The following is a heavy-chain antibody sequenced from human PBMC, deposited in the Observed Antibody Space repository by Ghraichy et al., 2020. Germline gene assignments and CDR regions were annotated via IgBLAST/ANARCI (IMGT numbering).Heavy chain of an antibody. V-gene: IGHV4-59*01. Sequence: SETLSLTCTVSGGSISSYYWSWIRQPPGKGLEWIGYIYYSGSTNYNPSLKSRVTISVDTSKNQFSLKLSSVTAADTAVYYCARGSGAMVPYYFDYWGQGTLVTVSS. CDR3: ARGSGAMVPYYFDY. J-gene: IGHJ4*02. D-gene: IGHD3-10*01. CDR2: IYYSGST. CDR1: GGSISSYY.